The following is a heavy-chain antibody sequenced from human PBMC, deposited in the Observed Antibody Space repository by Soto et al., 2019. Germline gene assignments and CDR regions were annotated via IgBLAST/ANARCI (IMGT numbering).Heavy chain of an antibody. CDR3: AKQLNYDFWSGYPDAFDI. CDR1: GFTFSSHA. Sequence: EVQLLESGGGLVQPGGSLRLSCAASGFTFSSHAMSWVRQAPGKGLEWVSGISGSGGSTYSADSVKGRFTISRDYSKNALYLQMNSLRAEDTALYYCAKQLNYDFWSGYPDAFDIWGQGTMVIVSS. D-gene: IGHD3-3*01. J-gene: IGHJ3*02. CDR2: ISGSGGST. V-gene: IGHV3-23*01.